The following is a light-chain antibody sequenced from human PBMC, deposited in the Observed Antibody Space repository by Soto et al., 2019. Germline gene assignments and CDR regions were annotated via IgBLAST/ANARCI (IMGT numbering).Light chain of an antibody. Sequence: TLLTQTPRTLSLSPGQTATLSCRASQRVSSSQLAWYQQKPGQAPRLIIYGASSEATGIPDRLSGSGSGTDSTLTSSRLAAEDAAVYYCQRYGSPPITFGQGTRLEIK. V-gene: IGKV3-20*01. J-gene: IGKJ5*01. CDR2: GAS. CDR1: QRVSSSQ. CDR3: QRYGSPPIT.